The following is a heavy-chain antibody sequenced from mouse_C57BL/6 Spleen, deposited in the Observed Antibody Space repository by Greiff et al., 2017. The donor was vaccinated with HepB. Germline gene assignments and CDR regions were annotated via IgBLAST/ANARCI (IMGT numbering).Heavy chain of an antibody. D-gene: IGHD4-1*01. Sequence: EVMLVESEGGLVQPGSSMKLSCTASGFTFSDYYMAWVRQVPEKGLEWVANINYDGSSTYYLDSLKSRFIISRDNAKNILYLQMSSLKSEDTATYYCAREAGTTDYFDYWGQGTTLTVSS. V-gene: IGHV5-16*01. CDR1: GFTFSDYY. CDR2: INYDGSST. J-gene: IGHJ2*01. CDR3: AREAGTTDYFDY.